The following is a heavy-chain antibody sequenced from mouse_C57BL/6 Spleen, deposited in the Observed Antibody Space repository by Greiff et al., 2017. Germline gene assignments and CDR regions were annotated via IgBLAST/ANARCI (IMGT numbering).Heavy chain of an antibody. CDR1: GFTFSDYG. V-gene: IGHV5-17*01. CDR2: ISSGSSTI. Sequence: VQLQQSGGGLVKPGGSLKLSCAASGFTFSDYGMHWVRQAPEKGLEWVAYISSGSSTIYYADTVKGRFTISRDNAKNTLFLQMTSLRSEDTAMYYCARDYYYGSSFFDYWGQGTTLTVSS. J-gene: IGHJ2*01. CDR3: ARDYYYGSSFFDY. D-gene: IGHD1-1*01.